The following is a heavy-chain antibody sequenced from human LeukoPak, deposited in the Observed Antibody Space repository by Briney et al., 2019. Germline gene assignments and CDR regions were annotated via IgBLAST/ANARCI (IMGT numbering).Heavy chain of an antibody. V-gene: IGHV3-49*04. CDR1: GFTFGDYA. D-gene: IGHD5-18*01. CDR3: GRVLGGYSYGGGYYFDY. Sequence: GGSLRLSCTASGFTFGDYAMSWVRQAPGKGLEWIGFIRSKAYGGTTEYAASVKGRFTISRDDSRSIAYLQVNSLKTEDTAVFYCGRVLGGYSYGGGYYFDYWGQGTLVTVSS. J-gene: IGHJ4*02. CDR2: IRSKAYGGTT.